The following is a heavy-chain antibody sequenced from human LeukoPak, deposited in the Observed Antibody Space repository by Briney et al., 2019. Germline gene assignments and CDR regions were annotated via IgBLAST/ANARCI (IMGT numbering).Heavy chain of an antibody. CDR2: ISSGSRTI. CDR1: GFTFSIHG. Sequence: GGSLRLSCAASGFTFSIHGMHWVRQAPGKGLEWTSYISSGSRTITYADSVKGRFTISRDDAKNSLYLQMDSLRAEDTAVYYCARQSPAFDYWGQGTLVTVSS. J-gene: IGHJ4*02. V-gene: IGHV3-48*01. CDR3: ARQSPAFDY.